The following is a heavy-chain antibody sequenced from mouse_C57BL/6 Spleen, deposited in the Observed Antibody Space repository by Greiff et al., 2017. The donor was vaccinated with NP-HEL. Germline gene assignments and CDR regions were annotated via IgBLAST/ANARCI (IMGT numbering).Heavy chain of an antibody. D-gene: IGHD1-1*01. J-gene: IGHJ3*01. V-gene: IGHV1-39*01. Sequence: VHVKQSGPELVKPGASVKISCKASGYSFTDYNMNWVKQSNGKSLEWIGVINPNYGTTSYNQKFKGKATLTVDQSSSTAYMQLNSLTSEDSAVYYCAPYYGSSYGGFAYWGQGTLVTVSA. CDR2: INPNYGTT. CDR1: GYSFTDYN. CDR3: APYYGSSYGGFAY.